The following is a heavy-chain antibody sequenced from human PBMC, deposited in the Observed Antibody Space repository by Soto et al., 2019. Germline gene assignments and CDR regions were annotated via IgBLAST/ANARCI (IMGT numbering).Heavy chain of an antibody. CDR2: INPQTGGT. Sequence: ASVKVSCKASGYTFTGYYIHWVREAPGQGLELMGWINPQTGGTSYAQKFQGRVTLSRDTSINTAYLELSRLRFDDAAVYFCARERYQVISDGMDVWGQGTTVTVSS. CDR1: GYTFTGYY. V-gene: IGHV1-2*02. J-gene: IGHJ6*02. D-gene: IGHD2-2*01. CDR3: ARERYQVISDGMDV.